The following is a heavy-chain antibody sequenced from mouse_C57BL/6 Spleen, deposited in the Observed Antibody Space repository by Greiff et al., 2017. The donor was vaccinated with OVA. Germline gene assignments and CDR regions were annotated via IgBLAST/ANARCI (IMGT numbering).Heavy chain of an antibody. CDR3: AIIYYNGSSYFDY. D-gene: IGHD1-1*01. CDR2: LDPEDGET. J-gene: IGHJ2*01. V-gene: IGHV14-2*01. CDR1: GFTIKDYY. Sequence: LQQSWAELVKPGASVKLSCTASGFTIKDYYMPWVKQRPEQGLEWIGRLDPEDGETNYAPKFKGKATITTDTASNTAYRQLSSLTSEDTAVYYCAIIYYNGSSYFDYWGQGTTLTVSS.